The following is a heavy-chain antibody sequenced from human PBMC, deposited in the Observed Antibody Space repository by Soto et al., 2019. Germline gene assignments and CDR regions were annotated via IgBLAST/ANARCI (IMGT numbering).Heavy chain of an antibody. CDR3: ARDGDRGYAMDV. CDR2: ITNTGETI. Sequence: EVQMVESGGGLVQPGGSLRLSCAGSGFTFSTYNMDWVRQAPGKGLEWISYITNTGETIYYADSVRGRFTISRDNAKNALFLQMNSLRDEDTAVYYCARDGDRGYAMDVWGQGTKVTVSS. V-gene: IGHV3-48*02. J-gene: IGHJ6*02. CDR1: GFTFSTYN.